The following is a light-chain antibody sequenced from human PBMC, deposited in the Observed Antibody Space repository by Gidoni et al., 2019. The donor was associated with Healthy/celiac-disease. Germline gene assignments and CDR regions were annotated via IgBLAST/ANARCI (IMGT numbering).Light chain of an antibody. Sequence: QSALTQPASVSGSPGQSITISCTGTSSDFGIYNLVSWYQQHPGKAPKLMIYEGSKRPSGVSNRFSGSKSGSTASLTISGLQAEDEADYYCCSYAGNSTYVFGTGTKVTVL. CDR2: EGS. V-gene: IGLV2-23*01. J-gene: IGLJ1*01. CDR1: SSDFGIYNL. CDR3: CSYAGNSTYV.